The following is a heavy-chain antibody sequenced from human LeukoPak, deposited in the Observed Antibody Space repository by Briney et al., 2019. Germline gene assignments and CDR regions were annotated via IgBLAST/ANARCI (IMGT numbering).Heavy chain of an antibody. CDR3: ARGEEPATAGVDY. CDR1: GGSVTYTNYY. J-gene: IGHJ4*02. CDR2: IYYNGKT. D-gene: IGHD2-21*02. Sequence: SETLSLTCTVSGGSVTYTNYYWGWIRQPPGKGLQWIGVIYYNGKTYYNPSLKSRVTISVDTSKNQSSLKLSSVTAADTAVYYCARGEEPATAGVDYWGQGTLVTVSS. V-gene: IGHV4-39*07.